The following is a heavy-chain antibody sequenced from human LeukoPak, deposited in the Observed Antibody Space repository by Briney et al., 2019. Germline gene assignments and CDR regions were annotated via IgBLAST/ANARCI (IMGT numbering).Heavy chain of an antibody. V-gene: IGHV4-59*08. CDR2: ILYSGTT. Sequence: SASLSLACTVSGGSISSYSCSWIRQPPRKGLEWVGYILYSGTTNSNPSLKSRVTISVDTSKNQISLKLSSVTAADTAVYYCARDYYGSGSAVNWFDPWGQGTLVTVSS. CDR3: ARDYYGSGSAVNWFDP. J-gene: IGHJ5*02. CDR1: GGSISSYS. D-gene: IGHD3-10*01.